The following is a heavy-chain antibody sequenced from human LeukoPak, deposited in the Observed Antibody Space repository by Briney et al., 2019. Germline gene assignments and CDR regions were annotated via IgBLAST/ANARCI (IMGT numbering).Heavy chain of an antibody. CDR2: MNPSSGNT. D-gene: IGHD3-16*01. V-gene: IGHV1-8*01. J-gene: IGHJ5*02. Sequence: ASVKVSCKASVYTFSNYDINWVRQATGQGLEWVGWMNPSSGNTGYAQKFQDRVTMTRNTTINTAYMQLSSLTSEDTAVYYCARGSSRSIMTCPYWFDPWGQGTLVTVSS. CDR1: VYTFSNYD. CDR3: ARGSSRSIMTCPYWFDP.